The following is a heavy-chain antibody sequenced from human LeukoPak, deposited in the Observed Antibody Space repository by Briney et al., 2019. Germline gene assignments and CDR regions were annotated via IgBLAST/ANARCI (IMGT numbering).Heavy chain of an antibody. Sequence: SQTLSLTCTVSGISIRNGNSYWGWTRQPPGKGLGWIGNIYFSGSTDFNPSLRSRVSMSVDMSKNQFSLNLNSVTAADTAVYYCARDRNSGYEFDYWGQGTLVTVSS. CDR1: GISIRNGNSY. V-gene: IGHV4-30-4*01. D-gene: IGHD5-12*01. CDR2: IYFSGST. CDR3: ARDRNSGYEFDY. J-gene: IGHJ4*02.